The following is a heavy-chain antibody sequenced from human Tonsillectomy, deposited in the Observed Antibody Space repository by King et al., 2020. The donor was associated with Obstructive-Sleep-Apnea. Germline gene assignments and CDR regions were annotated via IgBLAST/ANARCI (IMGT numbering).Heavy chain of an antibody. J-gene: IGHJ6*02. Sequence: QLVQSGGGLVQPGGSLRLSCAASGFTFRSYSMNWVRQAPGKGLEGVSYISTSSSAIYYADSVKGRFIITRDNAETSLYLQMNSVRAEDTAVFWFGRDRQQLVPGYYYYGLDVWGQGTTVTVSS. D-gene: IGHD6-13*01. CDR1: GFTFRSYS. V-gene: IGHV3-48*04. CDR2: ISTSSSAI. CDR3: GRDRQQLVPGYYYYGLDV.